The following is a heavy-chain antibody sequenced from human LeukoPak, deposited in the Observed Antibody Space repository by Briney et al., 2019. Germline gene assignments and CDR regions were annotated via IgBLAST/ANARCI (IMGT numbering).Heavy chain of an antibody. CDR1: GGSVSSDDYY. V-gene: IGHV4-30-4*01. Sequence: SQTLSLTCTVSGGSVSSDDYYWSWIRQPPGKGLEWIGYIYYSGTTYYNPSLDSRVTISVDTSKNQCSLKLSSVTAADTAVYYCAREAHDYGDYVGAFGIWGQGTTVTVSS. CDR2: IYYSGTT. CDR3: AREAHDYGDYVGAFGI. J-gene: IGHJ3*02. D-gene: IGHD4-17*01.